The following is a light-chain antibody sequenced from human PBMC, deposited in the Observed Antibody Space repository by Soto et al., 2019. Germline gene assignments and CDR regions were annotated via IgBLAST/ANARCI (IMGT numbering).Light chain of an antibody. J-gene: IGKJ1*01. V-gene: IGKV1-33*01. CDR1: QDITNY. Sequence: DIQMTQSPSSLSASVGDRVTITCQASQDITNYLNWYQQKPGKAPKLLIYDASKLETGVPSRFSGSGSGTDFTFTISSLQPDDVATYYCLQYSSHSWTFGQGTKVDIK. CDR2: DAS. CDR3: LQYSSHSWT.